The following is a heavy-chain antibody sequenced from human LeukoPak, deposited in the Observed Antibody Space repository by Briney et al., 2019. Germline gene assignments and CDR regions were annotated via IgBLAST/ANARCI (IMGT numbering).Heavy chain of an antibody. CDR2: IWFDGINK. Sequence: PGRSLRLSCAASGFTFSNYGMHWVRQAPGKGLEWVAVIWFDGINKYYADSVKGRFTISRDNSKNTLFLRMNSLRAEDTAVYYCATGATSGSEAFDIWGQGTMVTVSS. V-gene: IGHV3-33*01. CDR1: GFTFSNYG. D-gene: IGHD1-26*01. CDR3: ATGATSGSEAFDI. J-gene: IGHJ3*02.